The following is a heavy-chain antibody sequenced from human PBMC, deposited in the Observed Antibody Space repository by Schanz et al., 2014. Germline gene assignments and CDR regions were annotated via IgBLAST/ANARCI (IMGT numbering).Heavy chain of an antibody. Sequence: VQLVDSGGGLVKPGGSLRLSCAASGFTFSDYYMTWIRQAPGKGLEWVSAITGSGSKTYYADSVKGRFTIARDNSKNTVYLQMDGLRVEDTAVYYCARFLARYQYYGVDVWGQGTTVIVSS. CDR1: GFTFSDYY. CDR3: ARFLARYQYYGVDV. CDR2: ITGSGSKT. D-gene: IGHD3-3*01. V-gene: IGHV3-23*04. J-gene: IGHJ6*02.